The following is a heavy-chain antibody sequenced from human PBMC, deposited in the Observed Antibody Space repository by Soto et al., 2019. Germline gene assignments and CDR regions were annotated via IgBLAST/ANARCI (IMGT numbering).Heavy chain of an antibody. CDR2: IYYSGST. CDR3: GSGYGHYVFDY. D-gene: IGHD4-17*01. V-gene: IGHV4-39*07. CDR1: GGSINSRSYY. J-gene: IGHJ4*02. Sequence: PSETLSLTCTVSGGSINSRSYYWGWIRQPPGKGLEWIGYIYYSGSTYYNASLKSRVTISVDTSKNQFSLKLSSVTAADTAVYYCGSGYGHYVFDYWGQRTLVTVSS.